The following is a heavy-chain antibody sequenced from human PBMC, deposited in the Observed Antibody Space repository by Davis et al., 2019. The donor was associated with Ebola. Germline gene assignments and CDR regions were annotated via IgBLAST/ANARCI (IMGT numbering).Heavy chain of an antibody. CDR1: GFTFSSYS. J-gene: IGHJ4*02. CDR3: ARDWGITMVRGVIVN. V-gene: IGHV3-21*04. D-gene: IGHD3-10*01. Sequence: GESLKISCAASGFTFSSYSMNWVRQAPGKGLEWVSSISSSSSYIYYADSVKGRFTISRDNAKNSLYLQMNSLRAEDTAVYYCARDWGITMVRGVIVNWGQGTLVTVSS. CDR2: ISSSSSYI.